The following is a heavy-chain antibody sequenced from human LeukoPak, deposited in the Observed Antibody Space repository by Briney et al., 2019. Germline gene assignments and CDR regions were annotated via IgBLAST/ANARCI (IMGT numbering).Heavy chain of an antibody. J-gene: IGHJ5*02. CDR2: ISGSGGST. CDR3: AKDSSSSWYAGPDNWFDP. CDR1: GFTFSSYA. Sequence: GGSLRLSCAASGFTFSSYAMSWVRQAPGKGLEWVSAISGSGGSTYYADSVKGRFTISRDNSKNTLYLQMNSLRAEDTAVYYCAKDSSSSWYAGPDNWFDPWGQGTLVTVSS. D-gene: IGHD6-13*01. V-gene: IGHV3-23*01.